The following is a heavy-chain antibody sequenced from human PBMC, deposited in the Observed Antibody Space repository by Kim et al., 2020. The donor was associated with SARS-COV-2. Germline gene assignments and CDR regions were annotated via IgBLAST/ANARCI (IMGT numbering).Heavy chain of an antibody. J-gene: IGHJ4*02. D-gene: IGHD1-26*01. CDR1: GGTFSSYA. V-gene: IGHV1-69*04. CDR3: ARGLQTYSGSYSDY. CDR2: IIPILGIA. Sequence: SVKVSCKASGGTFSSYAISWVRQAPGQGLEWMGRIIPILGIANYAQKFQGRVTITADKSTSTAYMELSSLRSEDTAVYYCARGLQTYSGSYSDYWGQGTLVTVSS.